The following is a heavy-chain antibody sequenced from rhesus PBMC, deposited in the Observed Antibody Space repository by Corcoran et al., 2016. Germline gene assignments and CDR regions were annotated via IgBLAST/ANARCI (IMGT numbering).Heavy chain of an antibody. CDR2: IHGSTANT. CDR1: GGSISDTYY. CDR3: ARATTAPWYFDL. Sequence: QVQLQESGPGLVKPSETLSLTCAVSGGSISDTYYWNWIRQSPGKGLEWVGNIHGSTANTYSSPALTSRVTISTDTSKTQVFLKLNSVTAADTAIYYCARATTAPWYFDLWGPGTPITISS. V-gene: IGHV4S9*01. D-gene: IGHD1-14*01. J-gene: IGHJ2*01.